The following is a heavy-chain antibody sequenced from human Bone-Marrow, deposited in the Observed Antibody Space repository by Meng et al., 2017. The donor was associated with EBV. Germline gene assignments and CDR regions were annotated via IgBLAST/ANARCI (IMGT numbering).Heavy chain of an antibody. D-gene: IGHD1-7*01. J-gene: IGHJ4*02. V-gene: IGHV3-23*01. Sequence: EVQLLESGGGLVQPGGSLRRSCAASGVTFSSYAMSWVRQATGKGLEWVSAISGSGGSTYYADSVKGRFTISRDNSKNTLYLQMNSLRAEDTAVYYCAKSHELKGYFDYWGQGTLVTVSS. CDR2: ISGSGGST. CDR1: GVTFSSYA. CDR3: AKSHELKGYFDY.